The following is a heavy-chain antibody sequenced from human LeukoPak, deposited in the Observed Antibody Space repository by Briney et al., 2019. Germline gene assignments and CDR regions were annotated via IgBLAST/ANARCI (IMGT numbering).Heavy chain of an antibody. Sequence: PGGSLRLSCAASGFTFDDYAMHWVRHAPGKGLEWVSLISGDGGSPYYADSVKGRFTISRDNSKNSLYLQMNSLRTEDTALYYCAFQLGIEEGCDAFDIWGQGTMVTVSS. J-gene: IGHJ3*02. CDR3: AFQLGIEEGCDAFDI. CDR2: ISGDGGSP. CDR1: GFTFDDYA. V-gene: IGHV3-43*02. D-gene: IGHD7-27*01.